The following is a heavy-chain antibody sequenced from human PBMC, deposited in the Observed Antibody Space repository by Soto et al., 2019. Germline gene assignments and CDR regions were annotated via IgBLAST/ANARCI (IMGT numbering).Heavy chain of an antibody. Sequence: QVQLVPSGAEVKKTGSSVKVSCKASGGTFSIYGFSWVRQAPGQGPEWIGGIIPILTTPNYAQKFQGRVTIVADESTTTVYMELISLKFEDTAVYYCATSVGIAPTGEDGMDVWGQGTSVTVSA. CDR3: ATSVGIAPTGEDGMDV. CDR1: GGTFSIYG. CDR2: IIPILTTP. V-gene: IGHV1-69*01. J-gene: IGHJ6*01. D-gene: IGHD2-8*02.